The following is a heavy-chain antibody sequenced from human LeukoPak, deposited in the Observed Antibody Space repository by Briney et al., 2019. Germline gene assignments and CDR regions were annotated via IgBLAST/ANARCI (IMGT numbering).Heavy chain of an antibody. D-gene: IGHD3-10*01. CDR3: AKVTYGSGTYGAFDS. V-gene: IGHV3-23*01. Sequence: GGSLRLSCAASGFPFDDYGMSWVRQAPGKGLEWVSTISGSGDYTYYADSVKGRFTISRDNSKNTLYLQMNSLRAEDTAVYYCAKVTYGSGTYGAFDSWGQGTLVTVSS. J-gene: IGHJ4*02. CDR2: ISGSGDYT. CDR1: GFPFDDYG.